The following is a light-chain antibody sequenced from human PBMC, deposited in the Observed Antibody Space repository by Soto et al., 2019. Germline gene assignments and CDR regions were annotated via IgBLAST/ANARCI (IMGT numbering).Light chain of an antibody. Sequence: ETVLTQSPGTLSLSPGETATLSCRASQSVSSNYLVWYQQKPGQAPRLLIFGASSRATGIPDRFSGSGSGTDCTLTSSRLQPEDVAVYCCQQYGPSPAITFGQLTRLEI. J-gene: IGKJ5*01. V-gene: IGKV3-20*01. CDR3: QQYGPSPAIT. CDR1: QSVSSNY. CDR2: GAS.